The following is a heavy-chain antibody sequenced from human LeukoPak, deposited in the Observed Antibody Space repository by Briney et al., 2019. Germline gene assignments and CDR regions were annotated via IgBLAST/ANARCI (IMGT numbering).Heavy chain of an antibody. J-gene: IGHJ4*02. CDR2: TSSDGRST. Sequence: PGGSLRLSCAASGFTFSTYWRHWVRQVPGKGLVWLSRTSSDGRSTEYADSVKGRSIISRDNAKNTLSLQMNSLRAEDTAVYYCARGYSGDGTYGWVLDFWGQGARVAVSS. D-gene: IGHD5-12*01. CDR3: ARGYSGDGTYGWVLDF. CDR1: GFTFSTYW. V-gene: IGHV3-74*01.